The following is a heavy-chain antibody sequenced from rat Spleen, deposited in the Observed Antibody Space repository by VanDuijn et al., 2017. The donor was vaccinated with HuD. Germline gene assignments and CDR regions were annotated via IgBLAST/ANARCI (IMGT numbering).Heavy chain of an antibody. CDR1: GFTFSNYG. Sequence: EVQLVESGGGLVQPGRSLKLSCAASGFTFSNYGMAWVRQTPTKGLEWVASISTGGATFYPDSVKGRFTISRDDAKSTVYLQMNSLRSEDTATYYCTTQWELYHWGQGVTVTVSS. J-gene: IGHJ2*01. CDR2: ISTGGAT. CDR3: TTQWELYH. D-gene: IGHD5-1*01. V-gene: IGHV5S13*01.